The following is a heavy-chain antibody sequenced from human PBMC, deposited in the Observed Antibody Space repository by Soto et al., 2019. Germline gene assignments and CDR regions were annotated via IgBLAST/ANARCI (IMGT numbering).Heavy chain of an antibody. CDR2: MNPNSGNT. J-gene: IGHJ6*02. CDR3: ARGTLSISSVVATPYYGIDV. CDR1: GYTFTSYD. Sequence: QVQMVQSGAEVKKPGASVKVSCKASGYTFTSYDINWVRQATGQGLEWMGWMNPNSGNTGYAQKFQGRVTMTTNTSRSTAYMERSSLRSEETSVYYCARGTLSISSVVATPYYGIDVWGQWATVSVSS. V-gene: IGHV1-8*01. D-gene: IGHD5-12*01.